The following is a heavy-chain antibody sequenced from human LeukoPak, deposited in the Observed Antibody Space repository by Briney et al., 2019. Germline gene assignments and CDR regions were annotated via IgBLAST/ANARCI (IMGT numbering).Heavy chain of an antibody. D-gene: IGHD7-27*01. CDR2: ISSSSSTI. J-gene: IGHJ3*02. Sequence: GGSLRLSCAASGVTFSSCSMNWVRQAPGKGLEWVSYISSSSSTIYYADSVRGRFTISRDNAKNSLYLQMNSLRGEDTAVYYCARKTGGSLDIWGQGTMVTVSS. CDR3: ARKTGGSLDI. V-gene: IGHV3-48*01. CDR1: GVTFSSCS.